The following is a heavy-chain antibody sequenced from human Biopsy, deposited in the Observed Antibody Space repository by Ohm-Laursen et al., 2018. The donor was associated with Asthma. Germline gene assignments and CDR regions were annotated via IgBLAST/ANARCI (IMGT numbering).Heavy chain of an antibody. D-gene: IGHD6-19*01. V-gene: IGHV1-69*01. Sequence: GSSVKVSCKVPGGTFSNFAISWVRQAPGQGLEWLGGIVTVFGTTNYAQKFQGRVTITADESTGTAYMEVTSLRSEDTAIYYCARCQVGYSSGWSLLLKKIYYSGMDVWGQGTAVTVSS. CDR1: GGTFSNFA. J-gene: IGHJ6*02. CDR2: IVTVFGTT. CDR3: ARCQVGYSSGWSLLLKKIYYSGMDV.